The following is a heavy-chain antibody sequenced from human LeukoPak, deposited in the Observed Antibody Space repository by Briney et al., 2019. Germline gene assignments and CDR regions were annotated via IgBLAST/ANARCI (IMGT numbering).Heavy chain of an antibody. CDR2: INHSGST. CDR3: ARGAAAGTGYYYYYMDV. V-gene: IGHV4-34*01. Sequence: SETLSLTCAVYGGSFSGYYWSWIRQPPGKGLEWIGEINHSGSTNYNPSLKSRVTISVDTSKNQFSLKLSSVTAADTAVYYCARGAAAGTGYYYYYMDVWGKGTTVTVSS. D-gene: IGHD6-13*01. J-gene: IGHJ6*03. CDR1: GGSFSGYY.